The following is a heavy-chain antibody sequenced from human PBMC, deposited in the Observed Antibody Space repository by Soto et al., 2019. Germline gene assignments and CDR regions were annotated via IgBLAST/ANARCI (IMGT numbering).Heavy chain of an antibody. J-gene: IGHJ4*02. V-gene: IGHV4-34*01. CDR3: AKHIGICSGDGCYRGFDC. CDR2: TNDSGSN. Sequence: QVQLQQWGAGLLKPSETLSLTCAVSGASLSGYYRSWIRQPPGKGLEWIGETNDSGSNRYNPSLKSRVTISVYTYKNQFSLKLTSMTAEDTDVYYCAKHIGICSGDGCYRGFDCWGQGTLVTVSS. CDR1: GASLSGYY. D-gene: IGHD2-15*01.